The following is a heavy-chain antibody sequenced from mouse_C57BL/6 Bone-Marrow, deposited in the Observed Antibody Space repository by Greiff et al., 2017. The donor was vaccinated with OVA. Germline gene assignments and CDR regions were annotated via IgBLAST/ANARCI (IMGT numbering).Heavy chain of an antibody. CDR2: INPNNGGT. Sequence: VQLKQSGPGLVKPGASVKMSCKASGYTFTDYNMHWVKQSHGKSLEWIGYINPNNGGTSYNQKFKGKATLTVNKSSSTAYMELRSLTSEDSAVYYCARRGQLRLRDFDYWGQGTTLTVSS. D-gene: IGHD3-2*02. CDR1: GYTFTDYN. J-gene: IGHJ2*01. CDR3: ARRGQLRLRDFDY. V-gene: IGHV1-22*01.